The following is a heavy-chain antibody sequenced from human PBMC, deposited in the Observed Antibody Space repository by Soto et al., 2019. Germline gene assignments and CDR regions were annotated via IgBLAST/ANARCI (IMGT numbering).Heavy chain of an antibody. CDR3: ARSLPGTYGAFDL. D-gene: IGHD1-7*01. V-gene: IGHV3-74*01. CDR1: DFNFRIYW. Sequence: WGSLLFSCASSDFNFRIYWMPWVRQSPGKGLVWVSRISGDGSSTTYADSVRGRFTISRDNAKNTVYLQMDSLRAEDTAVYYCARSLPGTYGAFDLWGQGTMVTVS. CDR2: ISGDGSST. J-gene: IGHJ3*01.